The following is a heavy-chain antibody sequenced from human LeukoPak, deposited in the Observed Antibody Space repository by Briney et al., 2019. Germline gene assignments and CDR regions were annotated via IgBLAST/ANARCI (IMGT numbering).Heavy chain of an antibody. Sequence: KPSETLSLTCAVYGGSFSGYYWSWIRQPPGKGLEWIGEINHSGSTNYNPSLKSRVTISVDTSKNQFSLKLSSVTAADTAVYYCARDWSAGYYPFDYWGQGTLVTVSS. V-gene: IGHV4-34*01. J-gene: IGHJ4*02. CDR3: ARDWSAGYYPFDY. CDR2: INHSGST. CDR1: GGSFSGYY. D-gene: IGHD3-22*01.